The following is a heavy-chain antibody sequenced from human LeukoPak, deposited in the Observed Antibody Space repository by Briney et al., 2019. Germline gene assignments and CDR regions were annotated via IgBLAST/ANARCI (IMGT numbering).Heavy chain of an antibody. D-gene: IGHD3-10*01. CDR1: GFTFSSYA. Sequence: PGGSLRLSCAASGFTFSSYAMSWVRQAPGKGLEWVSSTSGSGGSTYYADSVKGRFTISRDNSKNTLYLQMNSLRAEDTAVYYCAKSEGREYYFDFWGQGTLVTVSS. CDR2: TSGSGGST. V-gene: IGHV3-23*01. CDR3: AKSEGREYYFDF. J-gene: IGHJ4*02.